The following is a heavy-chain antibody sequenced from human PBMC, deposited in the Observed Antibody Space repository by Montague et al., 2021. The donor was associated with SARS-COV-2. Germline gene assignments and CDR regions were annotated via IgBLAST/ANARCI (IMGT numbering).Heavy chain of an antibody. Sequence: SETLSLTCSVSGGSISGYYWSWIWQPPGKGLEWIGYIYHSGNTKYNPSLKSRVSISVDTSKNQFSLRLSSVTAADTAVYYCAREYRIELWQTNWYFGLWGRGTLVTVSS. J-gene: IGHJ2*01. CDR1: GGSISGYY. CDR3: AREYRIELWQTNWYFGL. V-gene: IGHV4-59*01. CDR2: IYHSGNT. D-gene: IGHD5-18*01.